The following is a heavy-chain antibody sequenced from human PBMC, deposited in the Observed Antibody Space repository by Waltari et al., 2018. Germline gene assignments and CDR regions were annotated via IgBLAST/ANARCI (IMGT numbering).Heavy chain of an antibody. CDR3: ATDYYDSGAYYLYFDY. V-gene: IGHV3-21*06. CDR1: GFTFSSYT. D-gene: IGHD3-22*01. CDR2: IISTGNSI. Sequence: EVQLVESGGGLVKPGGSLRLSWVASGFTFSSYTMNWVRQAPGKGLEWVSSIISTGNSIYYADSVKGRFTVSRDNAKNSMYLQMNSLRAEDTAVYFCATDYYDSGAYYLYFDYWGQGIRVTVSS. J-gene: IGHJ4*02.